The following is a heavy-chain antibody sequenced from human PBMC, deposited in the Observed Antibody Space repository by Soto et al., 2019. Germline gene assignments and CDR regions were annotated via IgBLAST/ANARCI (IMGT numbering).Heavy chain of an antibody. Sequence: EVRLVESGGGLVQPGEALRLACAASGFSIRKYWMHWVRQAPGKVPVWVSYISGDGTTTDYAGSVKGRFTISRDNAKNTLFLQMDSLRVEDTAIYFCAIQDCTNDVCLEAAVTVGGALEYWGRGAQVTVSS. CDR2: ISGDGTTT. V-gene: IGHV3-74*01. J-gene: IGHJ4*02. CDR3: AIQDCTNDVCLEAAVTVGGALEY. D-gene: IGHD2-8*01. CDR1: GFSIRKYW.